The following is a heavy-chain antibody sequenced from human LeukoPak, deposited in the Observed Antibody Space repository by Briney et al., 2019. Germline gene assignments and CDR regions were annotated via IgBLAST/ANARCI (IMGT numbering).Heavy chain of an antibody. D-gene: IGHD3-10*01. CDR2: INNSSST. J-gene: IGHJ5*02. CDR3: ARGRRGVVRYPRPFLLFDP. V-gene: IGHV4-34*01. CDR1: GGSFSGYY. Sequence: PSETLSLTCAVYGGSFSGYYWSWIRQPPGKGLEWIGAINNSSSTNYNASLKSRVSISVDNTNNKFSLQQSSMPAADTAVYYCARGRRGVVRYPRPFLLFDPWGQGTLVTVSS.